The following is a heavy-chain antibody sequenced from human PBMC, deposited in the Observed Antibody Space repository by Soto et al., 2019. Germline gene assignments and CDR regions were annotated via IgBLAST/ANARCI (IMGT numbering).Heavy chain of an antibody. V-gene: IGHV4-31*03. D-gene: IGHD2-2*01. CDR1: GGSISSGGYY. CDR3: AREIIGYCSSTSCYATYFDY. Sequence: QVQLQESGPGLVKPSQTLSLTCTVSGGSISSGGYYWSWIRQHPGKGLEWIGYIYYSGSTYYNPYLKSRVTISVDTSKNQFSLKLSSVTAADTAVYYCAREIIGYCSSTSCYATYFDYWGQGTLVTVSS. J-gene: IGHJ4*02. CDR2: IYYSGST.